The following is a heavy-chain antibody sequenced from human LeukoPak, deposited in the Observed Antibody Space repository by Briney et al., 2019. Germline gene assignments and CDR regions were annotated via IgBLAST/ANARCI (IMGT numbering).Heavy chain of an antibody. V-gene: IGHV1-2*02. J-gene: IGHJ6*03. Sequence: ASVRVSCKASGYTSTSYDINWVRQAPGQGLERMGWINPNSGGTNYAQKFQGRVPMTRDTSIPTAYMELSRLRSDDTAVYYCATVAAAGTDYYYYYMDVWGKGTTVTISS. D-gene: IGHD6-13*01. CDR3: ATVAAAGTDYYYYYMDV. CDR1: GYTSTSYD. CDR2: INPNSGGT.